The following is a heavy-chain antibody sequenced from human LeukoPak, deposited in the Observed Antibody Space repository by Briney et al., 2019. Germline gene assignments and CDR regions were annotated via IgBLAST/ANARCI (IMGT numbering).Heavy chain of an antibody. V-gene: IGHV3-7*01. D-gene: IGHD2-2*02. CDR2: IRQDGSDK. Sequence: GGSLRLSCAASGFTFSSYWMTWVRQAPGKGLEWVANIRQDGSDKYYVDSVKGRFTISRDNAKNSLFLQMNSLRAEDTAVYYCVRDSYTNTWHFQNEDYWGQGTLVTVSS. CDR3: VRDSYTNTWHFQNEDY. CDR1: GFTFSSYW. J-gene: IGHJ4*02.